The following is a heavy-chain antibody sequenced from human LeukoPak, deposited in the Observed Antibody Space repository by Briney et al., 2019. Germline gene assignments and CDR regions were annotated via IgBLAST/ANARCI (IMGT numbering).Heavy chain of an antibody. CDR3: TWVDCSGGSCYFAS. V-gene: IGHV3-15*01. D-gene: IGHD2-15*01. Sequence: ETLSLTCTVSGGSISGYYWSWVRQAPGKGLEWVGRIKGTTADGTTAYAAPVKGRFLITRDDSQRMVYLQMDSLKIEDTAVYFCTWVDCSGGSCYFASWGQGTQVTVSS. CDR2: IKGTTADGTT. J-gene: IGHJ4*02. CDR1: GGSISGYY.